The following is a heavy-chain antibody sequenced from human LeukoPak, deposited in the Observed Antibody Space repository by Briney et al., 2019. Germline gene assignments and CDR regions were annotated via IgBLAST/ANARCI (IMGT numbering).Heavy chain of an antibody. V-gene: IGHV3-74*01. CDR2: INPDGSSA. D-gene: IGHD4-11*01. CDR1: GFTFSDYW. CDR3: ARFKVTVTSIP. J-gene: IGHJ5*02. Sequence: GGSLRLSCAASGFTFSDYWMHWVRQAPGKGLEWVSRINPDGSSASYADSVKGRFTISRDNAKNTLYLQMNRLRAEDTAVYYCARFKVTVTSIPWGQGTLVTVSS.